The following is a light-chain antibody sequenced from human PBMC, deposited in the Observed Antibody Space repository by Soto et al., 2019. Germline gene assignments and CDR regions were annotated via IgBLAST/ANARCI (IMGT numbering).Light chain of an antibody. CDR3: SSYGGSNNYV. CDR2: EVS. V-gene: IGLV2-8*01. Sequence: QSVLTQPPSASGSPGQSVTTSCTGTSSDVGGYKYVSWYQQHPGKAPKLMIYEVSKRPSGVPDRFSGSKSGNTASLTVSGLQAEDEADYYCSSYGGSNNYVFGTGTKVTVL. CDR1: SSDVGGYKY. J-gene: IGLJ1*01.